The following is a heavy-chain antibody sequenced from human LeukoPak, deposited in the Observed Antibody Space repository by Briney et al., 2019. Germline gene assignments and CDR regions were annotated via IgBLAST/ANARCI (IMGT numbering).Heavy chain of an antibody. CDR1: GFTFSDYY. D-gene: IGHD2-21*02. Sequence: GGSLRLSCAASGFTFSDYYMSWIRQAPGKGLEWVSYISSSGSTIYYADSVKGRFTISRDNAKNSLYLQMNSLRAEDTAVYYCARELAYCGGDCYSGVFDPWGQGPLVTVSS. J-gene: IGHJ5*02. CDR2: ISSSGSTI. CDR3: ARELAYCGGDCYSGVFDP. V-gene: IGHV3-11*04.